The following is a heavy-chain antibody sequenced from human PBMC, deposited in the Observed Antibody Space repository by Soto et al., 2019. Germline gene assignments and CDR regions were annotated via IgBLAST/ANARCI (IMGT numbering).Heavy chain of an antibody. J-gene: IGHJ4*02. CDR3: TTLGYSSGWYYFDY. CDR1: GFTFSNAW. V-gene: IGHV3-15*01. CDR2: IKRKTDAGTT. D-gene: IGHD6-19*01. Sequence: GGSLRLSCAASGFTFSNAWMSWVRQAPGKGLEWVGRIKRKTDAGTTDYAAPVKGRFTISRDDSKNTLYLQMNSLKTEDTAVYYCTTLGYSSGWYYFDYWGQGTLVTVSS.